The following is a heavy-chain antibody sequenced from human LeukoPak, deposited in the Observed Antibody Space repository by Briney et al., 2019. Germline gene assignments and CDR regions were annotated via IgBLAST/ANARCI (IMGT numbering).Heavy chain of an antibody. CDR2: ISGSGGST. CDR1: GFTFSSYA. J-gene: IGHJ3*02. Sequence: GGSLGLSCAASGFTFSSYAMSWVRQAPGKGLEWVSAISGSGGSTYYADSVKGRFTISRDNSKNTLYLQMNSLRAEDTAVCYCAKDVTGYSSGFDAFDIWGQGTMVTVSS. D-gene: IGHD6-19*01. CDR3: AKDVTGYSSGFDAFDI. V-gene: IGHV3-23*01.